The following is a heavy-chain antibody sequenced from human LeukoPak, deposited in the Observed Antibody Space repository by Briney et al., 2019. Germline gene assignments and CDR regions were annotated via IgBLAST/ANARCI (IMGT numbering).Heavy chain of an antibody. CDR1: GFVFSTYA. V-gene: IGHV3-23*01. J-gene: IGHJ1*01. CDR3: AKQPYYDFWSGYYHRAEYFQH. D-gene: IGHD3-3*01. Sequence: SGGSLRLSCAASGFVFSTYAMSWVRQAPGKGLEWVSAISGSGGSTYYADSVKGRFTISRDNSKNTLYLQMNSLRAEDTAVYYCAKQPYYDFWSGYYHRAEYFQHWGQGTLVTVSS. CDR2: ISGSGGST.